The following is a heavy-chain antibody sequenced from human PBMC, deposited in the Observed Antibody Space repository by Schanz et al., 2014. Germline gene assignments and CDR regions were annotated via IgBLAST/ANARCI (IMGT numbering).Heavy chain of an antibody. V-gene: IGHV4-59*12. D-gene: IGHD2-2*01. CDR2: MNHRRIT. CDR3: ATGPYHDY. J-gene: IGHJ4*02. CDR1: GGSISSFY. Sequence: QVQLQESGPGLVKSSETLSLTCTVSGGSISSFYWGWIRQPAGKGLEWIGEMNHRRITDYNPSLKSRVTILVDTSKNQFSLNLKSVTVADTAVYYCATGPYHDYWGQGTPVTVSS.